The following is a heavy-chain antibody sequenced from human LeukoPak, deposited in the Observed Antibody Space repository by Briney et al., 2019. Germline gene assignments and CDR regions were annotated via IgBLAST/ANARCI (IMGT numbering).Heavy chain of an antibody. J-gene: IGHJ4*02. V-gene: IGHV3-7*03. CDR1: GFTLGSYW. Sequence: GGSLRLSCAASGFTLGSYWMIWVRQAPGKGLEWVANIKQDGSEISYVDSVKGRFTISRDNAKNSLYLQMNSLRAEDTAVYYCVRGNPFGGYWGQGTLVTVSS. D-gene: IGHD2-15*01. CDR2: IKQDGSEI. CDR3: VRGNPFGGY.